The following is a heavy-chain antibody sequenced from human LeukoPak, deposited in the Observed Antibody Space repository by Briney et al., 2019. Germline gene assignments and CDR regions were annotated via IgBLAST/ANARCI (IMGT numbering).Heavy chain of an antibody. J-gene: IGHJ2*01. CDR3: ARDLQASLTTNGWGCDL. CDR2: INDDGSST. D-gene: IGHD4-11*01. V-gene: IGHV3-74*01. CDR1: GFTFSRYW. Sequence: GGSLRLSCAASGFTFSRYWMHWVRQAPGKGLVWVSRINDDGSSTTYAASVKGRFTISRNNAKTTPYGQWNSLRPEKPAVVTFARDLQASLTTNGWGCDLWGRGTLVTVSS.